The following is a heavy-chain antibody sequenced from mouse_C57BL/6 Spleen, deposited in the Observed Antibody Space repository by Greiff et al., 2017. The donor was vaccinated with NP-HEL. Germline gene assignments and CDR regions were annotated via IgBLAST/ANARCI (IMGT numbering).Heavy chain of an antibody. Sequence: QVQLQQSGTELVKPGASVKLSCKASGYTFTSYWMHWVKQRPGQGLEWIGNINPSNGGTNYNEKFKSKATLTVDKSSSTAYMQLSSLTSEDSAVYYCARGDFRTGWFAYWGQGTLVTVSA. CDR1: GYTFTSYW. CDR3: ARGDFRTGWFAY. D-gene: IGHD3-3*01. V-gene: IGHV1-53*01. J-gene: IGHJ3*01. CDR2: INPSNGGT.